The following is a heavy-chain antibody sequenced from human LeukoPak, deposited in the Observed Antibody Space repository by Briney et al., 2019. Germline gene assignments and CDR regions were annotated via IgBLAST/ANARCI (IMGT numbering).Heavy chain of an antibody. CDR2: ISHSGTT. J-gene: IGHJ4*02. CDR3: ARGCPGY. CDR1: GGSFSGYY. V-gene: IGHV4-34*01. Sequence: SETLSLTCAVYGGSFSGYYWTWIRQTQGKGLEWIGQISHSGTTSYNPSLKSRVTMSVDTSKNQFSLKLTSVTAADTAVYYCARGCPGYWGQGTLVTVSS.